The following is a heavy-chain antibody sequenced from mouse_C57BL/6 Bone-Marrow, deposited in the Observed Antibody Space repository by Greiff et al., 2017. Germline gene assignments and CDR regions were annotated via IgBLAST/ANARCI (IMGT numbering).Heavy chain of an antibody. CDR2: ISSGGSYT. CDR3: ARQRSFFDY. D-gene: IGHD1-1*01. J-gene: IGHJ2*01. Sequence: EVQLVESGGDLVKPGGSLKLSCAASGFTFSSYGMPWVRQTPDKRLEWVATISSGGSYTYYPDSVKGRFTISRDNAKNTLYLQMSSLKSEDTAMYYCARQRSFFDYWGQGTTLTVSS. CDR1: GFTFSSYG. V-gene: IGHV5-6*01.